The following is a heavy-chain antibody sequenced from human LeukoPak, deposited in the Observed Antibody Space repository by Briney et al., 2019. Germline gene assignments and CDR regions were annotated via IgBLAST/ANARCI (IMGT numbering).Heavy chain of an antibody. CDR1: GYTFTGYY. CDR3: ARASPHFGEGYYYYYGMDV. J-gene: IGHJ6*02. D-gene: IGHD3-10*01. Sequence: ASVKVSCKASGYTFTGYYMHWVRQAPGQGLEWMGWINPNSGGTNYAQKLQGRVTMTTDTSTSTAYMELRSLRSDDTAVYYCARASPHFGEGYYYYYGMDVWGQGTTVTVSS. V-gene: IGHV1-2*02. CDR2: INPNSGGT.